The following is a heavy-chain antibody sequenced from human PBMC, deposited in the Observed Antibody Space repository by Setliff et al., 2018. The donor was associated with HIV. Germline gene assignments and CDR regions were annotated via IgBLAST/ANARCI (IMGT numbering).Heavy chain of an antibody. Sequence: GPSLKISCKGSGYYFTTFWIAWVRQMPGKGLEWRGFIYPGDSHTTYSPSFQGQVTIAVDTSVSTAYLQWSSLKASDTPMCFCAKHTLNNAFDIWGLGTMVTVS. CDR2: IYPGDSHT. J-gene: IGHJ3*02. CDR1: GYYFTTFW. V-gene: IGHV5-51*01. CDR3: AKHTLNNAFDI.